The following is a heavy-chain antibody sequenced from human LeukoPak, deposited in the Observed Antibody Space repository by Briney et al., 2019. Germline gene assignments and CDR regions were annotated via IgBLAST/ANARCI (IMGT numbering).Heavy chain of an antibody. CDR1: GYTFTSYG. V-gene: IGHV1-18*01. D-gene: IGHD3-3*01. CDR3: ARVLGSYYDFWSGYPTPAAAYYYYGMDV. CDR2: ISAYNGNT. J-gene: IGHJ6*02. Sequence: ASVTVSCKASGYTFTSYGISWVRQAPGQGLEWMGWISAYNGNTNYAQKLQGRVTMTTDTSTSTAYMELRSLRSDDTAVYYCARVLGSYYDFWSGYPTPAAAYYYYGMDVWGQGTTVTVSS.